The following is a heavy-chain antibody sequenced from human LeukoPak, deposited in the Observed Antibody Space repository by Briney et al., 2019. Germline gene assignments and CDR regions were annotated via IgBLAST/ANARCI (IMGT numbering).Heavy chain of an antibody. J-gene: IGHJ4*02. CDR2: LDPEDGET. V-gene: IGHV1-24*01. D-gene: IGHD2-2*01. CDR3: ATSGLIVVVPVFDY. CDR1: GYTLTELS. Sequence: ASVKVSCKVSGYTLTELSMHWVRQAPGKGLEWMGGLDPEDGETIYAQKFQGRVTMTEDTSTDTAYMELSSLRSEDTAVYYCATSGLIVVVPVFDYWGQGTLVTVSS.